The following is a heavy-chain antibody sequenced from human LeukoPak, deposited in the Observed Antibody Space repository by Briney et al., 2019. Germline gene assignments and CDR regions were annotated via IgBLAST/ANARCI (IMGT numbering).Heavy chain of an antibody. CDR3: ARDSHKFDSSDYYPDAFDI. J-gene: IGHJ3*02. CDR2: ISSSGSSI. D-gene: IGHD3-22*01. Sequence: PGGSLRLSCAASGLTFSSYEMNWVRQAPGKGLERVSYISSSGSSIYYADSVKGRFTISRDNAKKSLYLQMHSLRAEDTAVYYCARDSHKFDSSDYYPDAFDIWGQGTMVTVSS. V-gene: IGHV3-48*03. CDR1: GLTFSSYE.